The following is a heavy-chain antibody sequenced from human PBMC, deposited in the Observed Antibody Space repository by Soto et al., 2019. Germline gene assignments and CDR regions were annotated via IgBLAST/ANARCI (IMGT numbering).Heavy chain of an antibody. D-gene: IGHD6-13*01. J-gene: IGHJ4*02. CDR3: ARLVHHEGYFDY. CDR2: IDPSDSYT. Sequence: HGESLKISCQGSGYTFTTYWITWVRQMPGGGLEWMGRIDPSDSYTNYSPSFQGHVTISADKSTNTAYLEWRSLKASDTAMYYCARLVHHEGYFDYWGQGTMVAVSS. V-gene: IGHV5-10-1*01. CDR1: GYTFTTYW.